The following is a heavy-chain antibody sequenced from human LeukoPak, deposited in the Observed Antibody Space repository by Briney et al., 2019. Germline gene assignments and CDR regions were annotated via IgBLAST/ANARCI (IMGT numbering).Heavy chain of an antibody. D-gene: IGHD6-19*01. Sequence: PGGSLRLSCAASGFTFSSYGMSWVRQAPGKGLEWVSAISGSGGSTYYADSVKGRFTISRDNSKNTLYLQMNSLRAEDTAVYYCARSGGGYSSGWFYWGQGTLVTVSS. J-gene: IGHJ4*02. CDR2: ISGSGGST. CDR3: ARSGGGYSSGWFY. V-gene: IGHV3-23*01. CDR1: GFTFSSYG.